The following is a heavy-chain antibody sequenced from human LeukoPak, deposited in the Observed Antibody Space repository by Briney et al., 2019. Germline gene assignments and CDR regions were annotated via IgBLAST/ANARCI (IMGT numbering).Heavy chain of an antibody. J-gene: IGHJ4*02. CDR1: GFTFSSYS. Sequence: GGSLRLSCAASGFTFSSYSMNWVRQAPGKGLEWVSAISGSGGSTYYADSVKGRFTISRDNSKNTLYLQMNSLRAEDTAVYYCANLPRYPITDYWGQGTLVTVSS. CDR2: ISGSGGST. V-gene: IGHV3-23*01. CDR3: ANLPRYPITDY. D-gene: IGHD1-14*01.